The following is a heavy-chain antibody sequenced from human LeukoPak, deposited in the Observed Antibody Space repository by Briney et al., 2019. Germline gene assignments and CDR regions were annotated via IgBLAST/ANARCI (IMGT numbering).Heavy chain of an antibody. CDR1: GGSISSGDYY. J-gene: IGHJ5*02. D-gene: IGHD2-15*01. V-gene: IGHV4-30-4*01. CDR2: IYYSGST. CDR3: ASAGVDNNWFDP. Sequence: SETLSLTCTVSGGSISSGDYYWSWIRQPPGKGLEWIGYIYYSGSTYYNPSLKSRVTISVDTSKNQFSLKLSSVTAADTAVYYCASAGVDNNWFDPWGQGTLVTVSS.